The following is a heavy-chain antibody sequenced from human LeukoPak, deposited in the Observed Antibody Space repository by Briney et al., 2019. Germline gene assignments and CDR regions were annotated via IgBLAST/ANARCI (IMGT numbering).Heavy chain of an antibody. CDR1: GFTFSSYA. J-gene: IGHJ3*02. CDR3: AKDLTYQLLVDNAFDI. Sequence: RGSLRLSCAASGFTFSSYAMSWVRQAPGKGLEGVSAISGSGGSTYYADSVKGRFTISRDNSKNTLYLQMNSLRAEDTAVYYCAKDLTYQLLVDNAFDIWGQGTMVTVSS. D-gene: IGHD2-2*01. V-gene: IGHV3-23*01. CDR2: ISGSGGST.